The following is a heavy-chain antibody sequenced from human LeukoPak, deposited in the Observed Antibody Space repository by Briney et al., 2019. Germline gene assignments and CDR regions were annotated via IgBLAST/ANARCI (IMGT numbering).Heavy chain of an antibody. CDR2: ITTYNGNT. CDR3: ARGYEYGDYVGDFDY. J-gene: IGHJ4*02. Sequence: GASVKVSCKASGYTFTSYPISWVRQAPGQGLEWMGWITTYNGNTNYAQKLQGRVTMTTDTSTSTAYMDLRGLRSDDTAVHYCARGYEYGDYVGDFDYWGQGTLVTVSA. D-gene: IGHD4-17*01. V-gene: IGHV1-18*01. CDR1: GYTFTSYP.